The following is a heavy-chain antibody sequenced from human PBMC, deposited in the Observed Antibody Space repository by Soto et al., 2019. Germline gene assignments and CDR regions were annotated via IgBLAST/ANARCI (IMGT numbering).Heavy chain of an antibody. CDR1: GYRFTSYW. D-gene: IGHD1-26*01. Sequence: PGESLKISCQCSGYRFTSYWIGWVRQMPGKGLEWMGIIYPGDSDTRYSPSFQGQVTISADKSISTAYLQWSSLKASDTAMYYCARVIVNKWELRPSVFDYWGQGTLVTVSS. CDR3: ARVIVNKWELRPSVFDY. CDR2: IYPGDSDT. V-gene: IGHV5-51*01. J-gene: IGHJ4*02.